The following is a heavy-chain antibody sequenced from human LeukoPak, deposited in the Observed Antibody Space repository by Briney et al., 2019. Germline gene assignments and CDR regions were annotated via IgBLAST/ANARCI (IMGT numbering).Heavy chain of an antibody. V-gene: IGHV4-39*01. CDR2: IYYSGST. CDR1: GDSISSSSSY. CDR3: ARTTEGYAGGPGYSYYYYMDV. D-gene: IGHD5-12*01. Sequence: PSETLSLTCTVSGDSISSSSSYWGWIRQPPGEGLEWIGSIYYSGSTYCHTSLKSRVTISVDTSKNQFSLRLNSVTAADTAVYFCARTTEGYAGGPGYSYYYYMDVWGKGTTVTISS. J-gene: IGHJ6*03.